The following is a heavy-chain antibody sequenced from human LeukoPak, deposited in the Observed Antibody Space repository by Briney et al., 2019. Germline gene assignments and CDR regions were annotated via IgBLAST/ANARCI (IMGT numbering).Heavy chain of an antibody. CDR1: GGTFSSYA. CDR3: AREGYYDILTGRNTNFDY. D-gene: IGHD3-9*01. Sequence: SVKVSCKASGGTFSSYAISWVRQAPGQGLEWMGGIIPIFGTANYAQKFQGRVTITADESTSTAYMELSSLRSEDTAVYYCAREGYYDILTGRNTNFDYWGQGTLVTVYS. J-gene: IGHJ4*02. CDR2: IIPIFGTA. V-gene: IGHV1-69*13.